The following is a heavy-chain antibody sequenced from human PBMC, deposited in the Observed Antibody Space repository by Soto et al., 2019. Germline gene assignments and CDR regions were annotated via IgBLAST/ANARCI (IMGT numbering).Heavy chain of an antibody. D-gene: IGHD3-3*01. V-gene: IGHV3-30-3*01. J-gene: IGHJ3*02. CDR1: GFTFGAFA. CDR2: ISYDGSNK. CDR3: ARLRFLDTSDAFDI. Sequence: PGGSLRLSCVASGFTFGAFAMTWVRQAPGKGLEWVAVISYDGSNKYYADSVKGRFTISRDNSKNTPYLQMNSLRAEDTAVYYCARLRFLDTSDAFDIRGQGTLVTVSS.